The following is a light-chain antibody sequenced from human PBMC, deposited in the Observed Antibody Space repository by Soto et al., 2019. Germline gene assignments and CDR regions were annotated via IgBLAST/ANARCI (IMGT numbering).Light chain of an antibody. Sequence: EIVLTQSPATLSLSPGERASLSCRASQSIGTSVAWYQQKPGQAPRLLIYDASIRATGLPARFSGSGSGADFTLIISSLEPEDFAVYYCQQRSKWPLTFGGGTKVESK. CDR1: QSIGTS. V-gene: IGKV3-11*01. J-gene: IGKJ4*01. CDR2: DAS. CDR3: QQRSKWPLT.